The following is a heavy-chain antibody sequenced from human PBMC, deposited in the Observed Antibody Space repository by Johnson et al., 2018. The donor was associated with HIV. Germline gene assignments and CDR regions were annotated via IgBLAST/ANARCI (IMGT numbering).Heavy chain of an antibody. CDR3: TPGPARIGLIRGI. J-gene: IGHJ3*02. CDR1: GFTVSSNY. V-gene: IGHV3-53*01. CDR2: IYSGGST. Sequence: DVQLVESGGGLIQPGGSLRLSCAASGFTVSSNYMTWVRQAPGKGLEWVSVIYSGGSTYYADSVKGRFTISRDNSKNTLYLQMNSLKIEDTSVYYCTPGPARIGLIRGIWGQGTMVTVSS. D-gene: IGHD2-15*01.